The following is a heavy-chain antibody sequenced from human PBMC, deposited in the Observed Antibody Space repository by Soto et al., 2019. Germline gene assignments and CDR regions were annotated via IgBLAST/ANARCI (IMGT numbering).Heavy chain of an antibody. CDR1: GGTFSSYA. CDR2: IIPIFGTA. Sequence: SVKVSCKASGGTFSSYAISWVRQAPGQGLEWMGGIIPIFGTANYAQKFQGRVTITADESTSTAYMELSSLRSEDTAVYYCARGGRFSPNYYYGMGVWGQGTTVTVSS. V-gene: IGHV1-69*13. CDR3: ARGGRFSPNYYYGMGV. J-gene: IGHJ6*02. D-gene: IGHD3-3*01.